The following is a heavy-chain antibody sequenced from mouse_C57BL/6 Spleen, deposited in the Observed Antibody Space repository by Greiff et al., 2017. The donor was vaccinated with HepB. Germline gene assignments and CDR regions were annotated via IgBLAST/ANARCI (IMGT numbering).Heavy chain of an antibody. Sequence: DVQLQESGPGLVKPSQSLSLTCSVTGYSITSGYYWNWIRQFPGNKLEWMGYISYDGSNNYNPSLKNRISITRDTSKNQFFLKLNSVTTEDTATYYCARGDNWDYFDYWGQGTTLTVSS. J-gene: IGHJ2*01. CDR1: GYSITSGYY. CDR3: ARGDNWDYFDY. V-gene: IGHV3-6*01. D-gene: IGHD4-1*01. CDR2: ISYDGSN.